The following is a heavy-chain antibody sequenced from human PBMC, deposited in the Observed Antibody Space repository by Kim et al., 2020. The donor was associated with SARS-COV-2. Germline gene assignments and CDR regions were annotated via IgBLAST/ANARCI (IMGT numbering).Heavy chain of an antibody. CDR2: IYSGGST. J-gene: IGHJ6*02. D-gene: IGHD3-10*01. CDR3: ARDRRRNYYGSGSKDYYYGMDV. CDR1: GFTVSSNY. V-gene: IGHV3-66*01. Sequence: GGSLRLSCAASGFTVSSNYMSWVRRAPGKGLEWVSVIYSGGSTYYADSVKGRFTISRDNSKNTLYLQMNSLRAEDTAVYYCARDRRRNYYGSGSKDYYYGMDVWGQGTTVTVSS.